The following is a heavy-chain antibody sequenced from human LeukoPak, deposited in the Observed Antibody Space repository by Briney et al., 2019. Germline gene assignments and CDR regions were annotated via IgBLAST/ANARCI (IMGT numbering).Heavy chain of an antibody. CDR2: IIPIFGTA. CDR3: ARTYYDFWSGRGEEYFQH. J-gene: IGHJ1*01. D-gene: IGHD3-3*01. Sequence: SVKVSCKASGGTFSSYAISWVRQAPGQGLEWMGGIIPIFGTANYAQKFQGRITITTDESTSTAYMELSSLRSEDTAVYYCARTYYDFWSGRGEEYFQHWGQGTLVTVSS. CDR1: GGTFSSYA. V-gene: IGHV1-69*05.